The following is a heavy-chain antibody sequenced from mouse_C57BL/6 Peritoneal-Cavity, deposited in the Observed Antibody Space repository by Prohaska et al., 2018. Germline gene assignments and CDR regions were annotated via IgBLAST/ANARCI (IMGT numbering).Heavy chain of an antibody. V-gene: IGHV2-6-1*01. Sequence: QVQLKESGPGLVAPSQSLSITCTVSGFSLTSYGVHLVRLPSGKGMEWLVVIGSDVSTTYKSARKSRLSISKDNAKSQVFLQMNSLQTDDTAMYYGARHNYEEGFAYWGQGTLVTVSA. CDR1: GFSLTSYG. D-gene: IGHD2-4*01. J-gene: IGHJ3*01. CDR2: IGSDVST. CDR3: ARHNYEEGFAY.